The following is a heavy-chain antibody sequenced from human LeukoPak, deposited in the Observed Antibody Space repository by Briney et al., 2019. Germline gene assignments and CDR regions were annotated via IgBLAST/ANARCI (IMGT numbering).Heavy chain of an antibody. D-gene: IGHD6-6*01. Sequence: SETLSLTCTVSGGSISSYYWSWIRQPPGKGLEWTGYIYTSGSTNYNPSLKSRVTISVDTSKNQFSLKLSSVTAADTAVYYCARHYRGAARPFFDYWGQGTLVTVSS. V-gene: IGHV4-4*09. J-gene: IGHJ4*02. CDR3: ARHYRGAARPFFDY. CDR1: GGSISSYY. CDR2: IYTSGST.